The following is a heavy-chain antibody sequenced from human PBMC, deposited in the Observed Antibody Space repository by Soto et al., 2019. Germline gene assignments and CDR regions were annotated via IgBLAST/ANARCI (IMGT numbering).Heavy chain of an antibody. D-gene: IGHD2-8*01. J-gene: IGHJ4*02. CDR2: ISYDGNNR. V-gene: IGHV3-30*18. Sequence: QVQLVESGGGVVQPGRSLRLSCAGSGFSFKSHGMHWVRQAPGKGLEWVAFISYDGNNRNYADSVKGRFTISRDNSKDALYLQMSSLRGEDTAVYFCAKDHRNGRSRFALWGQGTLFTLSA. CDR1: GFSFKSHG. CDR3: AKDHRNGRSRFAL.